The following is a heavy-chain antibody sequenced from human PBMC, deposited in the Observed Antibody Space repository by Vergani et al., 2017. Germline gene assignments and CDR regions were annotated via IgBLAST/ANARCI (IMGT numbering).Heavy chain of an antibody. CDR3: ARLGQRYFDWLPKTYWYFDL. V-gene: IGHV3-21*01. CDR1: GFIFSSYS. D-gene: IGHD3-9*01. J-gene: IGHJ2*01. CDR2: ISSSSSYI. Sequence: EVQLVESGGGLVKPGGSPRLSCAASGFIFSSYSMNWVRQAPGKGLEWVSSISSSSSYIYYADSVKGRFTISRDNAKNSLYLQMDSLRAEDTAVYYCARLGQRYFDWLPKTYWYFDLWGRGTLVTVSS.